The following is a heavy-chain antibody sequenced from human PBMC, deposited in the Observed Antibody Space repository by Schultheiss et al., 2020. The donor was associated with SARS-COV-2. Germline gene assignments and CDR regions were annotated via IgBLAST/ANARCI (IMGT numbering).Heavy chain of an antibody. CDR1: GYSISSGYY. CDR2: IYYSGST. D-gene: IGHD6-6*01. J-gene: IGHJ4*02. CDR3: ARVARRGSSSSAFDY. V-gene: IGHV4-38-2*01. Sequence: SETLSLTCAVSGYSISSGYYWGWIRQPPGKGLEWIGSIYYSGSTYYNPSLKSRVTISVDTSKNQFSLKLSSVTAADTAVYYCARVARRGSSSSAFDYWGQGTLVTVSS.